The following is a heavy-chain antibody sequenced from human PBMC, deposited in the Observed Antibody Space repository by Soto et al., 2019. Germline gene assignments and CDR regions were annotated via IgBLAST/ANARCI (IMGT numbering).Heavy chain of an antibody. CDR1: GYTFTSYY. J-gene: IGHJ6*02. CDR2: INPSGGST. CDR3: ARGMSIVGARPYYYYGMDV. D-gene: IGHD1-26*01. Sequence: ASVKVSCKASGYTFTSYYMHWVRQAPGQGLEWIGIINPSGGSTSYAQKFQGRVTMTRDTSTSTVYMELSSLRSEDTAVYYCARGMSIVGARPYYYYGMDVWGQGTTVTVSS. V-gene: IGHV1-46*01.